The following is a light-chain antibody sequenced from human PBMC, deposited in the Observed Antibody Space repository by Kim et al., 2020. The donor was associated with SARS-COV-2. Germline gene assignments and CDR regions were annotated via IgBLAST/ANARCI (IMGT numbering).Light chain of an antibody. Sequence: SVAPGERVTLSCRASQSVGTNLAWYQKKPGQAPRVLIHGVSIRATGIPGRFSGSGSGTEFTLTISSLQSEDFALYYCQQYTKWWTFGQGTKVDIK. CDR2: GVS. CDR1: QSVGTN. CDR3: QQYTKWWT. J-gene: IGKJ1*01. V-gene: IGKV3-15*01.